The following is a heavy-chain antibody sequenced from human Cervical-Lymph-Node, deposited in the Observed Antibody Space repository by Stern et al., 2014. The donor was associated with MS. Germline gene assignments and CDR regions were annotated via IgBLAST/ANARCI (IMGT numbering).Heavy chain of an antibody. CDR2: IWYDGSNK. J-gene: IGHJ4*02. Sequence: VQLVESGGGVVQPGRSLRLSCAASGFTFSSYGMHWVRQAPGKGLEWVAVIWYDGSNKYYADSVKGRFTISRDNSKNTLYLQMNSLRAEDTAVYYCARLANWGGFDYWGQGTLVTVSS. D-gene: IGHD7-27*01. V-gene: IGHV3-33*01. CDR1: GFTFSSYG. CDR3: ARLANWGGFDY.